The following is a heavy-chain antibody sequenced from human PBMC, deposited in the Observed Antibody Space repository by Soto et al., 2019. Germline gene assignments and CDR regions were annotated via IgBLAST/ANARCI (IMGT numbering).Heavy chain of an antibody. J-gene: IGHJ4*02. V-gene: IGHV1-46*01. CDR1: GYTFTSYY. CDR2: INPSGGST. Sequence: QVQLVQSGAEVKKPGASVKISCKASGYTFTSYYMHWVRQAPGQGLEWMGIINPSGGSTNYAQKPQGRFAMTRDTSTSTVYRELNSLRSEDTAVYYCASPPYPGCINAVCYPLDYWGQGTLVTVSS. D-gene: IGHD2-8*01. CDR3: ASPPYPGCINAVCYPLDY.